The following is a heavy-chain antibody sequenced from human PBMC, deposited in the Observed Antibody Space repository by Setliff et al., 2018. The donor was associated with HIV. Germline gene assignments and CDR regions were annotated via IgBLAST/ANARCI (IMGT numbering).Heavy chain of an antibody. CDR2: INHSGRT. V-gene: IGHV4-34*01. Sequence: SETLSLTCAVYGGSFTNYFWSWIRQSPGKGLEWIGEINHSGRTKYNPSLKSRVTMSVDTSKNQFSLKLKSVTAADTAVYYCARAPGAYYYDSSGYPIGIRFDYWGQGTLVTVSS. J-gene: IGHJ4*02. CDR1: GGSFTNYF. D-gene: IGHD3-22*01. CDR3: ARAPGAYYYDSSGYPIGIRFDY.